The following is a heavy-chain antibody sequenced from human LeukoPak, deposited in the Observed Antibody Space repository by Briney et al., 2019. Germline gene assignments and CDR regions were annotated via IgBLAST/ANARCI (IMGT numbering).Heavy chain of an antibody. D-gene: IGHD3-22*01. Sequence: GKSLRLSCEASGFNISPYGMHWVRQAPGKGLEWLAAIWSDGRNQFYEESVKGRITISRDNSKSTVYLQMNNLRAEDTAVYYCARDADYSDSSGLAAIDIWGQGTMVTVSS. CDR1: GFNISPYG. J-gene: IGHJ3*02. CDR2: IWSDGRNQ. CDR3: ARDADYSDSSGLAAIDI. V-gene: IGHV3-33*01.